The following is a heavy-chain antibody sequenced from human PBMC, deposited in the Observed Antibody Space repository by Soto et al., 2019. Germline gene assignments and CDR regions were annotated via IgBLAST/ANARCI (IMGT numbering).Heavy chain of an antibody. V-gene: IGHV3-53*04. CDR2: IYSGGST. CDR1: GFTVSSNY. CDR3: ARALAGHYYGSGSYYNAYFDY. Sequence: GGSLRLSCAASGFTVSSNYMSWVRQAPGKGLEWVSVIYSGGSTYYADSVKGRFTISRHNSKNTLYLQMNSLRAEDTAVYYCARALAGHYYGSGSYYNAYFDYWGQGTLVTVSS. J-gene: IGHJ4*02. D-gene: IGHD3-10*01.